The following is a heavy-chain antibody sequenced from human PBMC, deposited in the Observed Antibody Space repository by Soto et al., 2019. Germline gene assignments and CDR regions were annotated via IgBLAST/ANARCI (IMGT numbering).Heavy chain of an antibody. CDR1: GGSISSYY. CDR3: ARVYSSPYYYYYGMDV. J-gene: IGHJ6*02. Sequence: LSLTCTVSGGSISSYYWSWIRQPAGKGLEWIGRIYTSGSTNYNPSLKSRVTMSVGTSKNQFSLKLSSVTAADTAVYYCARVYSSPYYYYYGMDVWGQGTTVTVSS. CDR2: IYTSGST. D-gene: IGHD6-13*01. V-gene: IGHV4-4*07.